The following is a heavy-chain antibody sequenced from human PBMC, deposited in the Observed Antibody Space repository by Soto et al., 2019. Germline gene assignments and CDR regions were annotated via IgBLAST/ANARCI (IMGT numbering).Heavy chain of an antibody. Sequence: GGSLRLSCAASGFTFSDYYMSWIRQAPGKGLEWVSYISSSGSTIYYADSVKGRFTISRDNAKNSLYLQMNSLRAEDTAVYYCARGAQVAAAGKYYYYYYYMDVWGKGTTVTVSS. CDR3: ARGAQVAAAGKYYYYYYYMDV. CDR1: GFTFSDYY. V-gene: IGHV3-11*01. D-gene: IGHD6-13*01. J-gene: IGHJ6*03. CDR2: ISSSGSTI.